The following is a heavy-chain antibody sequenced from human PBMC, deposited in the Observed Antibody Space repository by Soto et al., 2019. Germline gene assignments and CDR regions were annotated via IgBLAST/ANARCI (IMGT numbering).Heavy chain of an antibody. J-gene: IGHJ4*02. CDR2: ISYDGSNK. V-gene: IGHV3-30*18. Sequence: PGGSLRLSCAASGFTFSSYGMHWVRQAPGKGLEWVAVISYDGSNKYYADSVKGRFTISRDNSKNTLYLQMNSLRAEDTAVYYCANKYYFDYWGQGTLVTVSS. CDR1: GFTFSSYG. CDR3: ANKYYFDY.